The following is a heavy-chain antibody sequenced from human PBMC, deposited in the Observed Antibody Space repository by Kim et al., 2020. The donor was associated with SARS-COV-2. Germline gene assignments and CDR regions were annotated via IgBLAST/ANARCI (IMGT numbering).Heavy chain of an antibody. CDR2: TYYRSKWYT. V-gene: IGHV6-1*01. CDR3: ASGYYVINV. J-gene: IGHJ6*02. CDR1: GDSVSSNSAA. Sequence: SQTLSLTCAISGDSVSSNSAAWSWIRQSPSRGLEWLGRTYYRSKWYTDYAVSVKSRIILNSDTCKNQFSLQLNSVTPEDTAVYYCASGYYVINVWGQGTT.